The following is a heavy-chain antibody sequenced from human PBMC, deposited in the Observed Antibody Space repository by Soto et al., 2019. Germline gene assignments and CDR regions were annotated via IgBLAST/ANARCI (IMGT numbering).Heavy chain of an antibody. V-gene: IGHV5-51*01. J-gene: IGHJ6*02. D-gene: IGHD6-13*01. CDR3: ARLSYSSSWFSDKSYYYYGMDV. CDR1: GYSFTSYW. Sequence: GESLKISCKGSGYSFTSYWIGWVRQMPGKGLEWMGIIYPGDSDTRYSPSFQGQVTISADKSISTAYLQWSSLKASDTAMYYCARLSYSSSWFSDKSYYYYGMDVWGQGTTVTVSS. CDR2: IYPGDSDT.